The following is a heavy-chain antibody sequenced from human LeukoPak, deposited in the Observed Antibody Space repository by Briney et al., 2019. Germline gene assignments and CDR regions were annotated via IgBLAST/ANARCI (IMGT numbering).Heavy chain of an antibody. D-gene: IGHD6-19*01. CDR1: GYTFTGYY. CDR2: INPNSGGT. Sequence: ASVKVSCKASGYTFTGYYIHWVRQAPGQGLEWMGWINPNSGGTNYAQKFQGRVTMTRDTSISTAYMELSRLRSDDTAVYYCARVKGIAVAGPLWDYWGQGTLVTVSS. V-gene: IGHV1-2*02. CDR3: ARVKGIAVAGPLWDY. J-gene: IGHJ4*02.